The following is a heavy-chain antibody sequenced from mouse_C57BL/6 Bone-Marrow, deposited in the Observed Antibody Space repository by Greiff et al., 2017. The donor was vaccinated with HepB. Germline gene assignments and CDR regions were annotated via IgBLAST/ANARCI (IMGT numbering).Heavy chain of an antibody. Sequence: VQLQQSGPGLVQPSQSLSITCTVSGFSLTSYGVHWVRQSPGTGLEWLGVIWSGGSTDYNAAFISRLSISKNNSKSQVFFKMNSLQADDTAIYYCARKGDSNDAWFAYWGQGTLVTVSA. CDR2: IWSGGST. D-gene: IGHD2-12*01. CDR1: GFSLTSYG. J-gene: IGHJ3*01. V-gene: IGHV2-2*01. CDR3: ARKGDSNDAWFAY.